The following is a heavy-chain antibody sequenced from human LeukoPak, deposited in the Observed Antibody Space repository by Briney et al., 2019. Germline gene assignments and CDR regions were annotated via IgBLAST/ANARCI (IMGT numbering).Heavy chain of an antibody. J-gene: IGHJ4*02. CDR3: ARVQIAYSYGLFDY. V-gene: IGHV4-59*01. CDR1: GGSISGYY. Sequence: SETLPLTCTVSGGSISGYYWSWIRQPPGKGLEWIGYIYYSGSTNYNPSLKSRVTISLHTSKNQFSLKLSSVTAADTAVYYCARVQIAYSYGLFDYWGQGTLVTVSS. CDR2: IYYSGST. D-gene: IGHD5-18*01.